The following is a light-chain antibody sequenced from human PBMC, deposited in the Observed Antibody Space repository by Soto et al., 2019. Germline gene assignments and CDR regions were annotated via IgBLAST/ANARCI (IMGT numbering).Light chain of an antibody. Sequence: DIVWTQSPGTLSLSPGERATLSCRASQSVSSSYLAWYQQKPGQAPRLLSYGASSRATGIPDRFSGSGSGTDFTLTISRLEPEDFAVYYCQQYGSAITFGQGTRLEIK. CDR3: QQYGSAIT. CDR2: GAS. CDR1: QSVSSSY. V-gene: IGKV3-20*01. J-gene: IGKJ5*01.